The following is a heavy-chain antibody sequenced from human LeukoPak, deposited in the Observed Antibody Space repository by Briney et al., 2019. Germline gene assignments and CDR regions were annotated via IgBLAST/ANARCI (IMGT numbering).Heavy chain of an antibody. Sequence: ASVKVSCKASGYTLTSYGISWVRQAAGQGLEWMGWISAYNGNTNYAQKLQGRVTMTTDTSTTTAYMELRSLRSDDTAVYYCARDLYYDSSGYYLLYDYWGQGTLVTVSS. J-gene: IGHJ4*02. CDR2: ISAYNGNT. V-gene: IGHV1-18*01. CDR3: ARDLYYDSSGYYLLYDY. CDR1: GYTLTSYG. D-gene: IGHD3-22*01.